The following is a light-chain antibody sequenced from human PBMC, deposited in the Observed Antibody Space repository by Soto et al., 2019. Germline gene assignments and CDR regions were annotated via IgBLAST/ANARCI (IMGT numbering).Light chain of an antibody. Sequence: EVLMTQSPATLSVSPGERVILSCRASQRISNDLAWYQQKAGQAPRLLIYDASTRATGIPARFSGSGSGTEFTLTISSLKSEDFAVYFCQQYNNWPPWTFGQGTKVDIK. CDR2: DAS. CDR1: QRISND. CDR3: QQYNNWPPWT. J-gene: IGKJ1*01. V-gene: IGKV3-15*01.